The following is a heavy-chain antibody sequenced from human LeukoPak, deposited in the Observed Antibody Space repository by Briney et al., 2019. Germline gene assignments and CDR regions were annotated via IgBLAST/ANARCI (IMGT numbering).Heavy chain of an antibody. V-gene: IGHV3-21*01. CDR2: ISSSSSYI. CDR3: AREGYSDAFDI. CDR1: GLSFSTFA. Sequence: GGSLRLSCAASGLSFSTFAMSWVRQGPARGLEWVSSISSSSSYIYYADSVKGRFTISRDNAKNSLYLQMNSLRAEDTAVYYCAREGYSDAFDIWGQGTVVTVSS. J-gene: IGHJ3*02. D-gene: IGHD2-15*01.